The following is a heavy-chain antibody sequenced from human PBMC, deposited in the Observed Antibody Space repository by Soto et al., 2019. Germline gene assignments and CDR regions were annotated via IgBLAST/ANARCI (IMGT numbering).Heavy chain of an antibody. CDR3: ARLRFLEWRYYYYMDV. CDR1: GGSISSYY. CDR2: IYYSGST. Sequence: SETLSLTCTVSGGSISSYYWSWIRQPPGKGLEWIGYIYYSGSTKYNPSLKSRVTISVDTSKNQFSLKLSSVTAADTALFYCARLRFLEWRYYYYMDVWGKGTTVTVSS. J-gene: IGHJ6*03. D-gene: IGHD3-3*01. V-gene: IGHV4-59*01.